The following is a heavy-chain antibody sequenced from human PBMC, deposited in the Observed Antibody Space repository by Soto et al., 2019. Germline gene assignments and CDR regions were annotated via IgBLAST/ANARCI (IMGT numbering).Heavy chain of an antibody. Sequence: EVQVLESGGGLVQPGGSLRLSCAASGFSFSSYAMTWVRQAPGKGLEWVSAISGSGDFTYYADSVKGRFTISRDNSKNTLFLQMNSLRAQDTAVYYCAQGSDGGPFFCDYWGQGALVTVSS. CDR3: AQGSDGGPFFCDY. J-gene: IGHJ4*02. V-gene: IGHV3-23*01. CDR1: GFSFSSYA. D-gene: IGHD2-15*01. CDR2: ISGSGDFT.